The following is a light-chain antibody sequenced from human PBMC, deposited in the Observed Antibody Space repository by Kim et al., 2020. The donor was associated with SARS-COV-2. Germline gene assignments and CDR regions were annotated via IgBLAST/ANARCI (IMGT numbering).Light chain of an antibody. CDR1: KLGDKY. CDR2: QGN. Sequence: VSPGQTASITCSVDKLGDKYACWYQQKPGQSPVLVIYQGNKRPSGIPERFSGSNSGNTATLTISGTQAMDEADYYCQAWDSSTVVFGGGTQLTVL. CDR3: QAWDSSTVV. V-gene: IGLV3-1*01. J-gene: IGLJ2*01.